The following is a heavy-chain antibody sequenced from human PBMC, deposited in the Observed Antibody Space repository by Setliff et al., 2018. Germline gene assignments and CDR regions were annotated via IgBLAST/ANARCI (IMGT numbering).Heavy chain of an antibody. CDR3: ARSSAPSVVLAADFDY. D-gene: IGHD2-15*01. CDR2: ISPYYGNT. J-gene: IGHJ4*02. CDR1: GYSFTVFG. Sequence: ASVKVSCKTSGYSFTVFGISWVRQAPGQGLEWMGWISPYYGNTNYAQQFRDRVTLTIDPSSTTAYMELRSLKSDDTAFYYCARSSAPSVVLAADFDYWGQGTLVTVSS. V-gene: IGHV1-18*01.